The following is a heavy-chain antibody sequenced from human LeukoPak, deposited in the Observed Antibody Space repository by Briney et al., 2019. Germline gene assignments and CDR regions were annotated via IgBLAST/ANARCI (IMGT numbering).Heavy chain of an antibody. CDR2: IYYSGGT. Sequence: SETLSLTCTVSGGSISSYYWNWIRQPPGKGLEWIGYIYYSGGTNYNPSLKSRVTISVDTSKNQFSLRLSSVTAADTAVYYCARDGGLISDYAFHIWGQGTMVTVSS. CDR3: ARDGGLISDYAFHI. CDR1: GGSISSYY. V-gene: IGHV4-59*01. J-gene: IGHJ3*02. D-gene: IGHD3-16*01.